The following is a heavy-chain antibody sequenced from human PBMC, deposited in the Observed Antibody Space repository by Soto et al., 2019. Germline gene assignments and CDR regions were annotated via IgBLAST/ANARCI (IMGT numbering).Heavy chain of an antibody. CDR2: IYYSGST. V-gene: IGHV4-61*08. CDR1: GGSISSGGYY. CDR3: ARWAWAPALFDY. J-gene: IGHJ4*02. Sequence: SETLSLTCTVSGGSISSGGYYWSWIRQHPGKGLEWIGYIYYSGSTNYNPSLKSRVTISVDTSKNQFSLKLSSVTAADTAVYYCARWAWAPALFDYWGRGTLVTVSS. D-gene: IGHD7-27*01.